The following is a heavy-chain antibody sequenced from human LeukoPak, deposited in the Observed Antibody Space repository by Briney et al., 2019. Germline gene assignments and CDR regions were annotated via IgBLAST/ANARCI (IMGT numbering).Heavy chain of an antibody. V-gene: IGHV4-38-2*01. CDR3: ARRAVGGYFDY. CDR2: IYHSGST. D-gene: IGHD2-15*01. J-gene: IGHJ4*02. Sequence: SETLSLTCAVSGYSISSGYYWGWIRQPPGKGLEWIGSIYHSGSTYYNPSLKSRVTISVDTSKDQFSLKLSSVTAADTAVYYCARRAVGGYFDYWGQGTLVTVSS. CDR1: GYSISSGYY.